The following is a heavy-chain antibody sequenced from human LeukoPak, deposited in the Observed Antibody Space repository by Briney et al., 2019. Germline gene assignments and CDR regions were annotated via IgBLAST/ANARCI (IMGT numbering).Heavy chain of an antibody. CDR2: IGTLDDT. Sequence: GGSLRLSCAASGFILGNYDMHWVRQITGKGLEWVSSIGTLDDTYYPASVKGRFTISKENATNSLYLQMTSLRAGDTAVYYCTRGLDGNYTRGAFDIWGQGTMVTVSS. J-gene: IGHJ3*02. V-gene: IGHV3-13*01. CDR3: TRGLDGNYTRGAFDI. D-gene: IGHD1-7*01. CDR1: GFILGNYD.